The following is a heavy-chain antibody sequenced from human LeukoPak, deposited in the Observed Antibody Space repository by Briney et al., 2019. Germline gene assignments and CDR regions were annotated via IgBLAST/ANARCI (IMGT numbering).Heavy chain of an antibody. CDR2: IIPIFGTA. D-gene: IGHD2-15*01. J-gene: IGHJ6*03. CDR1: GGTFSSYA. V-gene: IGHV1-69*06. Sequence: GASVKVSCKASGGTFSSYAISWVRQAPGQGLEWMGGIIPIFGTANYAQKFQGRVTITADKSTSTAYMELSSLRSEDTAVYYCARRLVVVAATGYYYYYMDVWGKGTTVTVSS. CDR3: ARRLVVVAATGYYYYYMDV.